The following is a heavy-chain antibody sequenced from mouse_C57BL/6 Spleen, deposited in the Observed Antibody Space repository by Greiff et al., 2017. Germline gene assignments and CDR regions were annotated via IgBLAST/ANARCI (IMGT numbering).Heavy chain of an antibody. CDR1: GYAFSSSW. CDR3: ARGKLGTPFDY. Sequence: QVQLQQSGPELVKPGASVKISCEASGYAFSSSWMNWVKQRPGKGLEWIGRIYPGDGDTNYNGKFKGKATLTADKSSSTAYMQLSSLTAEDSAVYFCARGKLGTPFDYWGQGTTLTVSS. CDR2: IYPGDGDT. J-gene: IGHJ2*01. D-gene: IGHD4-1*01. V-gene: IGHV1-82*01.